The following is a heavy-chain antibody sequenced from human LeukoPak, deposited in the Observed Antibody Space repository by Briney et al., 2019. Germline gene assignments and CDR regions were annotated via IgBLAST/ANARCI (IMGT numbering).Heavy chain of an antibody. CDR3: AHRQRDPMSNWCEDVGWFDP. D-gene: IGHD6-13*01. Sequence: SGPTLVKPTQTLTLTCTFSGFSFDISGVAVGWIRQPPGKPLEWLGIIYWDDDKRHNPSLKDRLTITKDASKNQVVLSMTNMDPVDTATYYCAHRQRDPMSNWCEDVGWFDPWGPGVLVTVSS. CDR1: GFSFDISGVA. V-gene: IGHV2-5*02. CDR2: IYWDDDK. J-gene: IGHJ5*02.